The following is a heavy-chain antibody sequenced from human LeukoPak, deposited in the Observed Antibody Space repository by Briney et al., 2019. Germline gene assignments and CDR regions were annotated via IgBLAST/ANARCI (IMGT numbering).Heavy chain of an antibody. J-gene: IGHJ3*02. V-gene: IGHV3-23*01. CDR3: ARDPAGYYGSGSYSAFDI. CDR2: ISGSGGST. D-gene: IGHD3-10*01. CDR1: GFTFSSYG. Sequence: GGSLRLSCAASGFTFSSYGMSWVRQAPGKGLEWVSAISGSGGSTYYADSVKGRFTISRDNSKNTLYLQMNSLRAEDTAVYYCARDPAGYYGSGSYSAFDIWGQGTMVTVSS.